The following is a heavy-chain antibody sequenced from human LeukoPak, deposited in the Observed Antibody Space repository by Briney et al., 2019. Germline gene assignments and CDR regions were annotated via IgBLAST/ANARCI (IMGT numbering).Heavy chain of an antibody. J-gene: IGHJ6*03. CDR3: ARVGGLEPSAYYHYQYMDV. CDR2: IYYGGST. CDR1: GGSISSHY. Sequence: AETLSLTCTVSGGSISSHYWSWIRQPPGKGLEWIGFIYYGGSTNYNPSLKSRVTISIATSKNQFSLQLSSVTAADTAVYFCARVGGLEPSAYYHYQYMDVWGKGTPVTVSS. D-gene: IGHD1-1*01. V-gene: IGHV4-59*11.